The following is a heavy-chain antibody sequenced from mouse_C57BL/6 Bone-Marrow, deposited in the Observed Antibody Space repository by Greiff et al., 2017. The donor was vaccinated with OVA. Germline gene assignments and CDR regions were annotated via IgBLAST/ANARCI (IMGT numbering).Heavy chain of an antibody. Sequence: EVQRVESGGGLVKPGGSLKLSCAASGFTFSSYAMSWVRQTPEKRLEWVATISDGGSYTYYPDNVKGRFTISRDNAKNNLYLQMSHLKSEDTAMYYCATYYSNYEGFAYWGQGTLVTVSA. CDR3: ATYYSNYEGFAY. D-gene: IGHD2-5*01. J-gene: IGHJ3*01. CDR2: ISDGGSYT. CDR1: GFTFSSYA. V-gene: IGHV5-4*01.